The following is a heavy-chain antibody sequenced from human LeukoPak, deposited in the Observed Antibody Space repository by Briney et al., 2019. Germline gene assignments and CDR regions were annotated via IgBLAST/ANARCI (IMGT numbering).Heavy chain of an antibody. CDR1: GFTFTNFA. V-gene: IGHV3-23*01. CDR3: AKCYKGYCSGGSVDY. Sequence: GGSLRLSCAASGFTFTNFAMSWVRQAPGKGLEWVSSISISGGSTYYADSVKGRFTISRDNSKNTLYLQMNSLRAEDTALYFCAKCYKGYCSGGSVDYWGQGTLVTVSS. D-gene: IGHD2-15*01. CDR2: ISISGGST. J-gene: IGHJ4*02.